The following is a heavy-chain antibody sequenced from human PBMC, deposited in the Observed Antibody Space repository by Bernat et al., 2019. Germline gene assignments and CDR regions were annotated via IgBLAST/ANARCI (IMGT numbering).Heavy chain of an antibody. CDR3: ARDTSTSAPYMDV. CDR1: GFTFSDYY. J-gene: IGHJ6*03. V-gene: IGHV3-11*05. Sequence: QMPLVESRGRLVKPGGSLRLSCAASGFTFSDYYTSWIRQAPGKGLDWVSYISSSSSYTNYADSVKGRFTISRDNAKNSLYLQMNSLRAEDTAVYYCARDTSTSAPYMDVWGQGTLVTF. CDR2: ISSSSSYT.